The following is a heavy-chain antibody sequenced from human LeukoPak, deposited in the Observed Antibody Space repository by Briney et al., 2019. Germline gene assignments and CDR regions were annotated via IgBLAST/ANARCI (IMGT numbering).Heavy chain of an antibody. Sequence: GASVKVSCKASGYTFTSYDINWLRQATGQGLEWMGWMNPNSGNTGYAQKFQGRVTITRNTSISTAYMELSSLRSEDTAVYYCARGSGSYLTPYYFDYWGQGTLVTVSS. CDR3: ARGSGSYLTPYYFDY. V-gene: IGHV1-8*03. CDR1: GYTFTSYD. CDR2: MNPNSGNT. D-gene: IGHD1-26*01. J-gene: IGHJ4*02.